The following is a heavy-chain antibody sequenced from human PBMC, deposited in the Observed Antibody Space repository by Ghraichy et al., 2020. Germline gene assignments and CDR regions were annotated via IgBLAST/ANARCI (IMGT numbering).Heavy chain of an antibody. CDR3: ARTAFVPPFNFDF. V-gene: IGHV4-30-2*01. CDR1: GVSIRTVGYS. Sequence: TLSLTCVVSGVSIRTVGYSWHWIRQPPGKDLEWIGFISHAGTTKYNPSLNRRVTLSLDRSKNLVSLRLTSVTVAATARYFCARTAFVPPFNFDFWGPGTLVTVSS. CDR2: ISHAGTT. D-gene: IGHD6-6*01. J-gene: IGHJ4*02.